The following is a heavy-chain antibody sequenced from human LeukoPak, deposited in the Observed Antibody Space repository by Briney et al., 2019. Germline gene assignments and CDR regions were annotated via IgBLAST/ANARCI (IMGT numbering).Heavy chain of an antibody. J-gene: IGHJ6*04. Sequence: GGSLRLSCAASGFTFSSYEMNWVRQAPGKGLEWVSYITTSGRTIYYADSVKGRFTISRDNAKNSLYLQMNSLRAEDTAVYYCARVGATTHSAMDVWGKGTTVTVSS. CDR2: ITTSGRTI. CDR1: GFTFSSYE. V-gene: IGHV3-48*03. D-gene: IGHD1-26*01. CDR3: ARVGATTHSAMDV.